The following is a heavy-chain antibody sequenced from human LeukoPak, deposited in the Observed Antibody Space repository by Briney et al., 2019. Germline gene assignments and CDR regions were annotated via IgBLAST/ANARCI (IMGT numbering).Heavy chain of an antibody. CDR1: GYTFTGYH. D-gene: IGHD2-2*01. CDR3: ARDYCSSTSCLFDY. V-gene: IGHV1-2*06. Sequence: PGASVKVSCRASGYTFTGYHMHWVRQATGQGLEWMGRINPNSGDTNYAQKFQGRVTMTRDTSISTAYMELSRLRSDDTAVYYCARDYCSSTSCLFDYWGQGTLVTVSS. J-gene: IGHJ4*02. CDR2: INPNSGDT.